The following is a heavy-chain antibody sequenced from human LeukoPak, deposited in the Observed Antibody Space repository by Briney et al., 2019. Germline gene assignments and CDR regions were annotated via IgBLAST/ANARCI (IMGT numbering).Heavy chain of an antibody. CDR3: ARRTYHYDSSGFKYYFDY. V-gene: IGHV4-59*01. D-gene: IGHD3-22*01. J-gene: IGHJ4*02. Sequence: SETLSLTCTVSGGPISSYYWSSIRQPPGKGLEWIGYIHYSGSTNYNPSLKSRVTISVDTSKNQFSLKLSSVTAADTAVYYCARRTYHYDSSGFKYYFDYWGQGTLVTVSS. CDR2: IHYSGST. CDR1: GGPISSYY.